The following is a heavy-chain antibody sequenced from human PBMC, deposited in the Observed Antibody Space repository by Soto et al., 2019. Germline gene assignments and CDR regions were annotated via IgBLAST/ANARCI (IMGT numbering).Heavy chain of an antibody. V-gene: IGHV3-23*01. CDR2: LSGSGSST. Sequence: EVQLLESGGGLVQPGGSLRLSCEAFGFTFTNYALNWVRQAPGKGLEWVSSLSGSGSSTYYADSVKGRFTISRDDSKNTIYLQMNSLRVGDTALYYCGKDGGYDYSYIDYWGQGALVTVSS. CDR3: GKDGGYDYSYIDY. CDR1: GFTFTNYA. D-gene: IGHD5-12*01. J-gene: IGHJ4*02.